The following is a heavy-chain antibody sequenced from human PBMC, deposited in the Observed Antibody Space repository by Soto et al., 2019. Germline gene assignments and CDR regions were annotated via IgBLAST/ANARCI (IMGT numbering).Heavy chain of an antibody. V-gene: IGHV3-21*01. CDR1: GFTFSSYS. D-gene: IGHD6-19*01. J-gene: IGHJ4*02. CDR2: ISSSSSYI. Sequence: GGSLRLSCAASGFTFSSYSMKLVRQAPGKGLEWVSSISSSSSYIYYADSVKGRFTISRDNAKNSLYLQMNILRAEDTAVYYCARGVIAVAGPIWGQGTLVTASS. CDR3: ARGVIAVAGPI.